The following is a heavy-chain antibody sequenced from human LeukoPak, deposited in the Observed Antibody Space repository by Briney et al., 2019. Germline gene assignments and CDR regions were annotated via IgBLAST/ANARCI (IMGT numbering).Heavy chain of an antibody. J-gene: IGHJ6*03. D-gene: IGHD2-21*02. CDR1: GYTFTGYY. V-gene: IGHV1-2*02. CDR3: ARGQGVVTIYYYYMDV. Sequence: GASVKVSCKASGYTFTGYYMHWVRQAPGQGLEWMGWINPNSGGTNYAQKFQGRVTMTRDMSTSTVYMELSSLRSEDTAVYYCARGQGVVTIYYYYMDVWGKGTTVTVSS. CDR2: INPNSGGT.